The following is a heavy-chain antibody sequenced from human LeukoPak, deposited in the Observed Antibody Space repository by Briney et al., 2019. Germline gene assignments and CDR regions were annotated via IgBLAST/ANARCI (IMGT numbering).Heavy chain of an antibody. CDR3: ARGALSGEMATLQSPDFDY. V-gene: IGHV3-30*04. CDR2: ISYDGSNK. CDR1: GFTFSSYA. J-gene: IGHJ4*02. D-gene: IGHD5-24*01. Sequence: GGSLRLSCAASGFTFSSYAMHWVRQAPGKGLEWVAVISYDGSNKYYADSVKGRFTISRDNSKNTLYLQMNSLRAEGTAVYYCARGALSGEMATLQSPDFDYWGQGTLVTVSS.